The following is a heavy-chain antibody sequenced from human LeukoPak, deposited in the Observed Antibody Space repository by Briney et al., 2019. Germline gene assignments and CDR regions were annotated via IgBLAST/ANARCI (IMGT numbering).Heavy chain of an antibody. D-gene: IGHD2-2*01. Sequence: SSETLSLTCAVSGGSISSGGYSWSWIRQPPGKGLEWIGYIYHSGSTYYNPSLKSRVTISVDRSKNQFSLRLSSVTAADTAVYYCARYQVGTMIDYWGQGTLVTVAS. J-gene: IGHJ4*02. CDR2: IYHSGST. V-gene: IGHV4-30-2*01. CDR1: GGSISSGGYS. CDR3: ARYQVGTMIDY.